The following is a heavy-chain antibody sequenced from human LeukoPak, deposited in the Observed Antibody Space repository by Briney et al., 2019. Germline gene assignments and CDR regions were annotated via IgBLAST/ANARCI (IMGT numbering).Heavy chain of an antibody. CDR2: IYSGGST. D-gene: IGHD6-6*01. J-gene: IGHJ4*02. CDR3: ARRTVPGRPGY. V-gene: IGHV3-66*04. CDR1: GFTVSSND. Sequence: PGGSLRLSCAVSGFTVSSNDMGWVRQAPGKGLEWVSVIYSGGSTHYTDSVKGRFSISRDNSKNTVSLQMNSLRAEDTAVYYCARRTVPGRPGYWGQGTLVTVSS.